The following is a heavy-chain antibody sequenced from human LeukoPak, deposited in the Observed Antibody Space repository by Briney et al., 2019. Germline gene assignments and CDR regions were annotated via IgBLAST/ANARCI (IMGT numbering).Heavy chain of an antibody. V-gene: IGHV5-51*01. D-gene: IGHD6-19*01. CDR3: ARGAGGSLRYNWFDP. CDR1: GYSFTSYW. J-gene: IGHJ5*02. Sequence: GESLKISRKGSGYSFTSYWIGWVRQMPGKGLEWMGIIYPGDSDTRYSPSFQGQVTISADKSISTAYLQWSSLKASDTAMYYCARGAGGSLRYNWFDPWGQGTLVTVSS. CDR2: IYPGDSDT.